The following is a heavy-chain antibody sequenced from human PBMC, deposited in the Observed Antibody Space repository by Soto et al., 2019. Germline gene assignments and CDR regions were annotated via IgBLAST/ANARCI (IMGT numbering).Heavy chain of an antibody. J-gene: IGHJ5*02. V-gene: IGHV3-43D*04. CDR3: AKGSCITGTTGWFDP. D-gene: IGHD1-20*01. CDR2: ISWDGGST. CDR1: GFTFDDYA. Sequence: EVQLVEAGGVVVQPGGSLRLSCAASGFTFDDYAMHWVRQAPGKGLEWVSLISWDGGSTYYADSVKGRFTISRDNSKNSLYLQMNSLRDEDTTLYYFAKGSCITGTTGWFDPWGQGTLVTVSS.